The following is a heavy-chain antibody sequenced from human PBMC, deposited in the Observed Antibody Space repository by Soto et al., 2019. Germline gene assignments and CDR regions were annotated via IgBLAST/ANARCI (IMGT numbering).Heavy chain of an antibody. CDR1: GFTFTDYS. Sequence: GGSLRLSCAASGFTFTDYSMHWVRQPPGKGLEWVAVISYDGSNKYYGASVKGRFTISRDNSKNTLYLQMNNLRADDTAMYYCARDKRAVAVGCFDYWGQGTLVTVSS. V-gene: IGHV3-30-3*01. J-gene: IGHJ4*02. D-gene: IGHD6-19*01. CDR2: ISYDGSNK. CDR3: ARDKRAVAVGCFDY.